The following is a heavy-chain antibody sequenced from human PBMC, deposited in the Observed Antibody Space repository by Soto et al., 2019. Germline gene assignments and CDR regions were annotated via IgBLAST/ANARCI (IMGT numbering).Heavy chain of an antibody. V-gene: IGHV1-69*01. Sequence: QVQLVQSGAEVKKPGSSVKVSCKASGGTFSSYAISWVRQAPGQGLEWMGGIIPIFGTANYAQKFQGRVTITADESTSTAYMELSSLRSEDTAVYYCARVRGAYCSGGSCYNPDWFEPWGQGTLVTVSS. J-gene: IGHJ5*02. CDR1: GGTFSSYA. D-gene: IGHD2-15*01. CDR2: IIPIFGTA. CDR3: ARVRGAYCSGGSCYNPDWFEP.